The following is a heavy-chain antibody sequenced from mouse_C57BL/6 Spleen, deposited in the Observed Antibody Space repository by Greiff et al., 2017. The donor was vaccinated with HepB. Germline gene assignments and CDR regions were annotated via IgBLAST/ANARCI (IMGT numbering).Heavy chain of an antibody. CDR2: IDPANGNT. Sequence: EVQLQQSVAELVRPGASVKLSCTASGFNIKNTYMHWVKQRPEQGLEWIGRIDPANGNTKYAPKFQGKATITADTSSNTAYLQLSSLTSEDTAIYYGARGGVTTVVADWYFDVWGTGTTVTVSS. CDR3: ARGGVTTVVADWYFDV. J-gene: IGHJ1*03. V-gene: IGHV14-3*01. D-gene: IGHD1-1*01. CDR1: GFNIKNTY.